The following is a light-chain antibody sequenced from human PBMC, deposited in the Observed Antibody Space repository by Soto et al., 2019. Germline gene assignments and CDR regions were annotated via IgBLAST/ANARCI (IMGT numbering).Light chain of an antibody. Sequence: DIQMTQSPSTLSASVGDRVTITCRASQSISSWLAWYQQKPGKAPKILIYRASTLESGVPSRFSGSGSGTEFTLTISSLQPDDFATYYCQQYSVYRTFGQGTKWNSN. CDR3: QQYSVYRT. CDR2: RAS. V-gene: IGKV1-5*03. CDR1: QSISSW. J-gene: IGKJ1*01.